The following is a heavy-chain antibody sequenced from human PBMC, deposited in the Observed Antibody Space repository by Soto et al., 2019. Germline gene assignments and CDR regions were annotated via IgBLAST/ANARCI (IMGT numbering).Heavy chain of an antibody. Sequence: QVQLVESGGGVVQPGRSLRLSCAASGFTFSSYGMHWVRQAPGKGLEWVAVISYDGSNKYYADSVKGRFTISRDNSKNTLYLQMNSLRAEDTAVYYCAKGLAYCGGDRYSHFDLWGRGTLVIVSS. CDR1: GFTFSSYG. V-gene: IGHV3-30*18. CDR3: AKGLAYCGGDRYSHFDL. D-gene: IGHD2-21*02. CDR2: ISYDGSNK. J-gene: IGHJ2*01.